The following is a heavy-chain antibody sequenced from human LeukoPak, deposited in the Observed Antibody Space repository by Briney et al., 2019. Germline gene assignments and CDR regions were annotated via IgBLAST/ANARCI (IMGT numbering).Heavy chain of an antibody. D-gene: IGHD6-13*01. CDR1: GGSFSDHY. V-gene: IGHV4-34*01. CDR2: INGSGSS. Sequence: PSETLSLTCAVYGGSFSDHYWTWIRHSPGKGLEWIGEINGSGSSNYNPSLKSRVTLFVDTSKNQFSLKLSSVSAADTVLYYCARPRYSSSWYFDSWGQGTLVTVSS. CDR3: ARPRYSSSWYFDS. J-gene: IGHJ4*02.